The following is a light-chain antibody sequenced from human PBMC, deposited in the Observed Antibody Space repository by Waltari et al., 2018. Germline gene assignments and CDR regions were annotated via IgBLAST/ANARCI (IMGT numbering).Light chain of an antibody. Sequence: QSVLTQPASVSGSPGQSITISCTETSSDVGISDFVSWHQQHPGKAPKLIIYEGSKRPSGVSNRFSASKSGNTASLTISGLQPEDEADYYCCSYAGGSTSVVFGGGTKLTVL. CDR3: CSYAGGSTSVV. CDR2: EGS. V-gene: IGLV2-23*01. J-gene: IGLJ2*01. CDR1: SSDVGISDF.